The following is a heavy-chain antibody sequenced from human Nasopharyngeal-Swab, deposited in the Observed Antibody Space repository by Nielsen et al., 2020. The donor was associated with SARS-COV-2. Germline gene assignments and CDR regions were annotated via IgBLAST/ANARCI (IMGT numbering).Heavy chain of an antibody. CDR3: ARLHFASGPFDY. CDR2: VYPYDSNT. Sequence: GESLNTSCKCSGYSFSSSWIGRVRQMPGKGLGWKGLVYPYDSNTRYSPSFQGQVTISAHKSISTTYLQWSSLKDSDTAMYYCARLHFASGPFDYWGQGTLVTVSS. D-gene: IGHD6-19*01. J-gene: IGHJ4*02. CDR1: GYSFSSSW. V-gene: IGHV5-51*01.